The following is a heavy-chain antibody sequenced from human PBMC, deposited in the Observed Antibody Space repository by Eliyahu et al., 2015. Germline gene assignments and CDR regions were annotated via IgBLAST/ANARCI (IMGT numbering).Heavy chain of an antibody. CDR1: GFXFSXYW. J-gene: IGHJ4*02. CDR3: ASARTTGTGGGFDY. V-gene: IGHV3-74*01. Sequence: EVQLVESGGGLVQPGGSLRLSCAASGFXFSXYWMXWVRQAPGKGXVXVSRINSDGSSISYADSVKGRFTISKDNAKNTLYLQMSSLRAEDTAVYYCASARTTGTGGGFDYWGQGTLVTVSS. D-gene: IGHD1-1*01. CDR2: INSDGSSI.